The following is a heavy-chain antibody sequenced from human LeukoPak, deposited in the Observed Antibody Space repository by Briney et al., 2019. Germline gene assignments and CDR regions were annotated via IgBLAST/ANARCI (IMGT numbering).Heavy chain of an antibody. CDR3: AKDLEGITIFGAQGY. D-gene: IGHD3-3*01. V-gene: IGHV3-30*18. J-gene: IGHJ4*02. CDR1: GFTFSSYG. Sequence: TGGSLRLSCAASGFTFSSYGMHWVRQAPGKGLEWVAVISYDGSNKYYADSVKGRFTISRDNSKNTLYLQMNSLRAEDTAAYYCAKDLEGITIFGAQGYWGQGTLVTVSS. CDR2: ISYDGSNK.